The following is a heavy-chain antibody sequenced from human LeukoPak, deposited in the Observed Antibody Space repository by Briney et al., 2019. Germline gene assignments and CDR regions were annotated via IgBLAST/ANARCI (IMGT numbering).Heavy chain of an antibody. CDR3: AKDGLYCTGGSCYNLLNS. CDR1: GFFFSNSG. CDR2: LPYDGNNE. D-gene: IGHD2-15*01. Sequence: QPGGSLRLSCAASGFFFSNSGMHWVRQAPGKRREWVAILPYDGNNEYYAASVKGRFTASRDNSENPLYLQMNSLRSEDTAVYYCAKDGLYCTGGSCYNLLNSWGQGTLVIVSS. V-gene: IGHV3-30*18. J-gene: IGHJ4*02.